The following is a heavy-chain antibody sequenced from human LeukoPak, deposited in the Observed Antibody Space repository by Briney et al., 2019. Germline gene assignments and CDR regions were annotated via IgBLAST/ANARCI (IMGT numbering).Heavy chain of an antibody. V-gene: IGHV3-73*01. CDR2: IRSKANSYAT. CDR3: TSYYCSGGSCYGP. J-gene: IGHJ5*02. D-gene: IGHD2-15*01. Sequence: GGSLKLSCAASGFTFSGSAMHWVRQASGKGLEWVGRIRSKANSYATAYAASVKGRFTISRDDSKNTAYLQMNSLKTEDTAVYYCTSYYCSGGSCYGPWGQGTLVTVSS. CDR1: GFTFSGSA.